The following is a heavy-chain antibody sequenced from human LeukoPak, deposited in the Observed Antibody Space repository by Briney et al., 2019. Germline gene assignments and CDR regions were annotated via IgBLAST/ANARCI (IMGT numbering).Heavy chain of an antibody. D-gene: IGHD6-19*01. CDR1: GFTFSAFA. CDR2: VSGSGTNS. CDR3: ARPLGSGWFGPFDS. V-gene: IGHV3-23*01. J-gene: IGHJ4*02. Sequence: PGGSLRLSCAASGFTFSAFAINWVRQAPGKALEWVSAVSGSGTNSYYAGSVKGRFTISRDNAKNTLYLQMNSLRAEDTAVYYCARPLGSGWFGPFDSWGQGTLVTVSS.